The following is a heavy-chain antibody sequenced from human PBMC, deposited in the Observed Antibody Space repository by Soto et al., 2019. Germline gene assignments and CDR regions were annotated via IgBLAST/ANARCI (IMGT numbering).Heavy chain of an antibody. J-gene: IGHJ5*02. CDR1: GGTFSSYA. Sequence: ASVKVSCKASGGTFSSYAISWVRQAPGQGLEWMGGIIPIFGTANYAQKFQGRVTITADESTSTAYMELSSLRSEDTAVYYCARGQADYDFWSGYYSGNWFDPWGQGTLVTVSS. CDR3: ARGQADYDFWSGYYSGNWFDP. CDR2: IIPIFGTA. D-gene: IGHD3-3*01. V-gene: IGHV1-69*13.